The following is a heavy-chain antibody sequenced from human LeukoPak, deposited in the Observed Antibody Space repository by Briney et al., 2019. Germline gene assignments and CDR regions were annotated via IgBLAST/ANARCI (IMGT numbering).Heavy chain of an antibody. CDR2: INPNSGGT. D-gene: IGHD5-18*01. CDR1: GYTFTGYY. V-gene: IGHV1-2*02. Sequence: ASVTVSCKASGYTFTGYYMHWVRQAPGQGLEWMGWINPNSGGTNYAQKFQGRVTMTRDTSISTAYMELSRLRSDDTAVYYCASLNVDTAMVDYWGQGTLVTVSS. CDR3: ASLNVDTAMVDY. J-gene: IGHJ4*02.